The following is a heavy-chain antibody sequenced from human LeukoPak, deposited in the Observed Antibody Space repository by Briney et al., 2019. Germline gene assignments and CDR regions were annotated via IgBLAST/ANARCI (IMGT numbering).Heavy chain of an antibody. CDR3: ARDSRVTNGDY. J-gene: IGHJ4*02. CDR2: VNPKNGDT. Sequence: ASVTVSCKASGYTFTGYYMHWVRQAPGQGLEWVGLVNPKNGDTKYAQKFQGRVTMTRDTSVSTVYMELSRLRSDDTAVYYWARDSRVTNGDYWGQGTLVTVSS. V-gene: IGHV1-2*02. D-gene: IGHD3-10*01. CDR1: GYTFTGYY.